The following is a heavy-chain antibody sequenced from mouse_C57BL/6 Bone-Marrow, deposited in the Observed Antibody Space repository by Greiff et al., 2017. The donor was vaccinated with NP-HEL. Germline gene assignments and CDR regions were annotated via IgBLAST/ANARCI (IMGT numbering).Heavy chain of an antibody. J-gene: IGHJ4*01. V-gene: IGHV5-12*01. Sequence: EVMLVESGGGLVQPGGSLKLSCAASGFTFSDYYMYWVRQTPEKRLEWVAYISNGGGSTYYPDTVKGRFTISRDNAKNTLYLQMSRLKSEDTAMYYCARDSNPYYYAMDYWGQGTSVTVSS. CDR2: ISNGGGST. D-gene: IGHD2-5*01. CDR3: ARDSNPYYYAMDY. CDR1: GFTFSDYY.